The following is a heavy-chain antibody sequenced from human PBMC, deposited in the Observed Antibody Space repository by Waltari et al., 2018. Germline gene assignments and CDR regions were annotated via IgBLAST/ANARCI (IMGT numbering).Heavy chain of an antibody. V-gene: IGHV3-49*03. CDR3: TRPDYDYVADAFDI. D-gene: IGHD3-16*01. Sequence: EVQLVESGGGLVQPGRSLRLSCTASGFTFGDYATSWFRQAPGKGLEWVGFIRSKAYGGTTEYAASVKGRFTISRDDSKSIAYLQMNSLKTEDTAVYYCTRPDYDYVADAFDIWGQGTMVTVSS. CDR1: GFTFGDYA. J-gene: IGHJ3*02. CDR2: IRSKAYGGTT.